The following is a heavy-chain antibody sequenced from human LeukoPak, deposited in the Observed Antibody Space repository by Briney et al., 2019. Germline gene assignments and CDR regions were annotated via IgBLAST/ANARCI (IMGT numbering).Heavy chain of an antibody. Sequence: ASVKVSCKASGYTFTSYYMHWMRQATGQGLEWIGIINPIGVSTSYAQKFQGRVTMTRAKSTSTAYMQLSSMRSEDTAVYYCAREGTLTPAGYCVYWWEGTLLVVSS. J-gene: IGHJ4*02. CDR2: INPIGVST. CDR3: AREGTLTPAGYCVY. D-gene: IGHD1-7*01. V-gene: IGHV1-46*01. CDR1: GYTFTSYY.